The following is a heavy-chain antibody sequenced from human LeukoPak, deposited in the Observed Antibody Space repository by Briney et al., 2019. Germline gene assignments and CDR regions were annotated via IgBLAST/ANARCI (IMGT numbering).Heavy chain of an antibody. D-gene: IGHD3-10*01. CDR1: GFTFSSYW. V-gene: IGHV3-7*01. Sequence: PGGSLRLSCAASGFTFSSYWMSWVRQAPGKGLEWVANIKQDGSEKYYVDSVKGRFTISRDNAKNSLYLQMNSLRAEDTAVYYCARDSKAVYMVRGPNPNFDYWGQGTLVTVSS. CDR2: IKQDGSEK. CDR3: ARDSKAVYMVRGPNPNFDY. J-gene: IGHJ4*02.